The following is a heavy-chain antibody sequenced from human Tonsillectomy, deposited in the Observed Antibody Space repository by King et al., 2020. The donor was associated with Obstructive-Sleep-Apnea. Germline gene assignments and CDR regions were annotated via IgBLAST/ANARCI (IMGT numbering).Heavy chain of an antibody. J-gene: IGHJ5*02. CDR1: GGSSSSSSYY. CDR2: IYYSGST. CDR3: ARERGITMVRGVIQRGWFDP. D-gene: IGHD3-10*01. V-gene: IGHV4-39*07. Sequence: QLQESGPGLVKPSETLSLTCTVSGGSSSSSSYYWGWIRKPPGKGLEWIGSIYYSGSTYYNPSLKSRVTISVDTSKNQFSLKLSSVTAADTAVYYCARERGITMVRGVIQRGWFDPWGQGTLVTVSS.